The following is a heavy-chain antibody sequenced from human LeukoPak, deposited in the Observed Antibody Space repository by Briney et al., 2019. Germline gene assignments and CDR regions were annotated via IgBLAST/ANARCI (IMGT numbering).Heavy chain of an antibody. D-gene: IGHD6-19*01. CDR3: ARVYSSGWPDHAYY. J-gene: IGHJ4*02. CDR1: GFTFSSYS. Sequence: PGGSLRLSCAASGFTFSSYSMNWVRQAPGKGLEWVSSISSSSSYIYYADSVKGRFTISRDNAKNSLYLQMNSLRAEDTAVYYCARVYSSGWPDHAYYWGPGTLVTVSS. CDR2: ISSSSSYI. V-gene: IGHV3-21*01.